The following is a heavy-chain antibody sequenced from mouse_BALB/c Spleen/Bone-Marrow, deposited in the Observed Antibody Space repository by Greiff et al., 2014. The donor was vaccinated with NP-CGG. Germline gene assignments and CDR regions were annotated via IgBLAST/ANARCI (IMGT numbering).Heavy chain of an antibody. J-gene: IGHJ2*01. V-gene: IGHV1-52*01. D-gene: IGHD2-3*01. Sequence: QVQLKHSGAELVRPGASVKLSCKASGYTFTNYGVNWVKQRPEQGLEWIGRIDPFGSETHHNQKVKDKAILTVDKASSTAYMQLSRLTSEDSAVYCSSRSYDGYFVDYWGQGTTLTVSS. CDR2: IDPFGSET. CDR3: SRSYDGYFVDY. CDR1: GYTFTNYG.